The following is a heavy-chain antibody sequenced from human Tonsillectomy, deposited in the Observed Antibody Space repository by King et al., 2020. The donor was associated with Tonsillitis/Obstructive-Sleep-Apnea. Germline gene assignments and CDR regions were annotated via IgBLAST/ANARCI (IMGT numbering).Heavy chain of an antibody. J-gene: IGHJ4*02. V-gene: IGHV3-64*02. Sequence: VQLVESGEGLVQPGGSLRLSCAASGFSFSRHSMHWFRQAPGKGLAYVSAINSDGISTYYADSVGGRFTIFRDNSKNTLYLQMGGLTSEDMAVYYCATLGGSGFYENWGQGTLVTVSS. CDR1: GFSFSRHS. D-gene: IGHD3-10*01. CDR2: INSDGIST. CDR3: ATLGGSGFYEN.